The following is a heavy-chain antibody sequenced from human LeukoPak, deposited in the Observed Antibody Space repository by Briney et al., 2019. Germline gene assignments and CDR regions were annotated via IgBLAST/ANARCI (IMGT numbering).Heavy chain of an antibody. CDR1: GFPFSTYC. CDR2: INQDGSQK. D-gene: IGHD3-3*01. Sequence: GGSLRLSCAASGFPFSTYCMNWVRQAPGKGLEWVANINQDGSQKYYVDSVKGRFTISRDNTKNSLYLQMNSLRTEDTAVYYCARDRDPSYDFWSGSPGYWGQGTLVTVSS. CDR3: ARDRDPSYDFWSGSPGY. J-gene: IGHJ4*02. V-gene: IGHV3-7*01.